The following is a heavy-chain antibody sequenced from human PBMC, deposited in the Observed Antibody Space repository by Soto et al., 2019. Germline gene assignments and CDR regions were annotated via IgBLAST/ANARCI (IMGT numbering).Heavy chain of an antibody. CDR3: ARDPPGSIAAAGTRYYYYGMDV. Sequence: ASVKVSCKASGYTFTGYYMHWVRQAPGQGLEWMGWINPNSGGTNYAQKFQGRVTMTRDTSISTACMELSRLRSDDTAVYYCARDPPGSIAAAGTRYYYYGMDVWGQGTTVTVS. D-gene: IGHD6-13*01. CDR1: GYTFTGYY. CDR2: INPNSGGT. V-gene: IGHV1-2*02. J-gene: IGHJ6*02.